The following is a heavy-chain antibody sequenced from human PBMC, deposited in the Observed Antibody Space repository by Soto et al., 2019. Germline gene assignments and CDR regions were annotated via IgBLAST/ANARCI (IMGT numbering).Heavy chain of an antibody. CDR3: AKGPDPDQRGYSGYDYAFDI. J-gene: IGHJ3*02. CDR1: GFTFDDYA. Sequence: GGSLRLSCAASGFTFDDYAMHWVRQAPGKGLEWVSGISWNSGSIGYADSVKGRFTISRDNAKNSLYLQMNSLRAEDTALYYCAKGPDPDQRGYSGYDYAFDIWGQGTMVTVSS. CDR2: ISWNSGSI. D-gene: IGHD5-12*01. V-gene: IGHV3-9*01.